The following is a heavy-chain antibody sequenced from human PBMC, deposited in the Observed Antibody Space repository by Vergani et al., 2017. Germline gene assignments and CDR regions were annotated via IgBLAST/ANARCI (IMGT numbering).Heavy chain of an antibody. CDR3: VKDHYDFWSGYPNLSPFDL. CDR1: GFTFSNSA. CDR2: ISGPGLST. V-gene: IGHV3-23*01. Sequence: EVHLLESGGGLVQSGGSLRLSCAASGFTFSNSAVSWVRQAPGRGLAWVSSISGPGLSTYYADSVKGRFSISRDNSKNTVFLQMHSLRAEDTAIYYCVKDHYDFWSGYPNLSPFDLGGRGTLVTVSS. J-gene: IGHJ2*01. D-gene: IGHD3-3*01.